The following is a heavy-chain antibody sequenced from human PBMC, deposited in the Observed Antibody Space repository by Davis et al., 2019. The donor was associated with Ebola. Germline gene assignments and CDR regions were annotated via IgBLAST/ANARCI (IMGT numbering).Heavy chain of an antibody. Sequence: ASVKVSCKASGYTFTGYYMHWARQAPGQGLEWMGIINPSGGSTSYAQKFQGRVTMTRDTSTSTVYMELSRLRSDDTAVYYCARVNPGYYYDSSVDYWGQGTLVTVSS. CDR3: ARVNPGYYYDSSVDY. CDR2: INPSGGST. D-gene: IGHD3-22*01. CDR1: GYTFTGYY. V-gene: IGHV1-46*01. J-gene: IGHJ4*02.